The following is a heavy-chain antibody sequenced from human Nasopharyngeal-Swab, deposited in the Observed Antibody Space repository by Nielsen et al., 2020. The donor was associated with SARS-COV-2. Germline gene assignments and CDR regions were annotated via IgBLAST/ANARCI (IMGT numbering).Heavy chain of an antibody. Sequence: WIRQPPGKGLEWIGGIYDSGRTYYNPSLKSRVTISVDTSKNQFSLNLSSVTAADTAVYYCARVVMVRGVSYYYYMDAWGKGTTVTVSS. CDR3: ARVVMVRGVSYYYYMDA. CDR2: IYDSGRT. V-gene: IGHV4-39*07. D-gene: IGHD3-10*01. J-gene: IGHJ6*03.